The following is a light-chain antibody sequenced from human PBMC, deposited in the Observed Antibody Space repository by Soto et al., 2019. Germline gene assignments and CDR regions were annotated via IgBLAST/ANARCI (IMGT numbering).Light chain of an antibody. V-gene: IGKV3-15*01. J-gene: IGKJ4*01. CDR3: QQYNNWPLT. CDR2: EAS. Sequence: EIVMTQSPATLSGSPGERATLSCRASQSVSSNLAWYHQKPGQAPRLLIYEASTRATGIPARFSGSGSGTEFTLTIGSLLSEDFAVYYCQQYNNWPLTFGGGTKVEIK. CDR1: QSVSSN.